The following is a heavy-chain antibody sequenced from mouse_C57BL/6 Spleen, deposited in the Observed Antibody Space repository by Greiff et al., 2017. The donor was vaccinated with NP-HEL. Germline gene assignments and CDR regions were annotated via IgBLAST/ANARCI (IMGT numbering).Heavy chain of an antibody. CDR2: ISSGGSYT. Sequence: DVMLVESGGDLVKPGGSLKLSCAASGFTFSSYGMSWVRQTPDKRLEWVATISSGGSYTYYPDSVKGRFPISRDNAKNTLYLQMSSLKSEDTAMYYCARHEGGNYAWFAYWGQGTLVTVSA. D-gene: IGHD2-1*01. J-gene: IGHJ3*01. CDR1: GFTFSSYG. CDR3: ARHEGGNYAWFAY. V-gene: IGHV5-6*02.